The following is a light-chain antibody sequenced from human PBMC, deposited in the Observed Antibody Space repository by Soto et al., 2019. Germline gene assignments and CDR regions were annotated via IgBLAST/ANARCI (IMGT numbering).Light chain of an antibody. Sequence: SYELTQPPSVSVAPGKTAKITCGGNNIGSKSVHWYQQKSGQAPVLVIYYEIDRPSGIPERFSGSNSGNTATLTISRVEAGDEADYYCHVWDSDRDHPVFGGGTQLTVL. CDR1: NIGSKS. CDR3: HVWDSDRDHPV. J-gene: IGLJ2*01. V-gene: IGLV3-21*04. CDR2: YEI.